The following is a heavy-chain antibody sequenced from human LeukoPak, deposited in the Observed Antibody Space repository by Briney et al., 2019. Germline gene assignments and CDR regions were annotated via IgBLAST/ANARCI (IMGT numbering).Heavy chain of an antibody. CDR1: CGSISSGGYY. J-gene: IGHJ5*02. CDR3: ARDQRGHDYSNWFDP. CDR2: IYYSGST. V-gene: IGHV4-31*03. Sequence: PSETLSLTCTVSCGSISSGGYYWSWIRQHPGKGLEWIGYIYYSGSTYYNPSLKSRVTISVDTSKNQFSLKLSSVTAADTAVYYCARDQRGHDYSNWFDPWGQGTLVTVSS. D-gene: IGHD4-11*01.